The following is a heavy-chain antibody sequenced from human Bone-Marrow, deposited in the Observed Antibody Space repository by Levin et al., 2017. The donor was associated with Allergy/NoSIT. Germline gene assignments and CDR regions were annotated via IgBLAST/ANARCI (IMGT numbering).Heavy chain of an antibody. V-gene: IGHV3-66*01. J-gene: IGHJ4*02. CDR1: GFTVGNNY. CDR2: IYSGGGT. CDR3: SSAPGFSDY. D-gene: IGHD2-2*01. Sequence: LSLTCAASGFTVGNNYVAWVRQAPGKGLDWISVIYSGGGTYYADSVKGRFTISRDKSKNTVYLQMNSLRVEDTAVYYCSSAPGFSDYWGQETLVTVSS.